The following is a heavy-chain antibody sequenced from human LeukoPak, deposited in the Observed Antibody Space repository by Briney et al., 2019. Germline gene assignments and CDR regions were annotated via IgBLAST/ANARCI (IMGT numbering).Heavy chain of an antibody. CDR3: VRLGVTRGVVPAGGFDY. J-gene: IGHJ4*02. D-gene: IGHD2-2*01. V-gene: IGHV5-51*01. CDR1: GYSFTSYW. Sequence: GESLKISCKGSGYSFTSYWIGWVRQMPGKGLEWMGIIYPGDSDTRYSPSFQGQVTISADKSISTAYLQWSSLKASDTAMYYCVRLGVTRGVVPAGGFDYWGQGTLVTVSS. CDR2: IYPGDSDT.